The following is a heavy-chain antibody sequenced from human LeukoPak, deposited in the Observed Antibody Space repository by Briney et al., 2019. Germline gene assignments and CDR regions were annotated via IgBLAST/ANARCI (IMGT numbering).Heavy chain of an antibody. CDR2: IYYSGST. V-gene: IGHV4-59*01. Sequence: SETLSLTCTVSGESISGFYWTWIRQPPGKGLEWIGYIYYSGSTNYNPSLKSRVTISVDTSKNQFSLKLSSVTAADTAVYYCARSKMVRGVITGNWFDPWGQGTLVTVSS. J-gene: IGHJ5*02. CDR1: GESISGFY. D-gene: IGHD3-10*01. CDR3: ARSKMVRGVITGNWFDP.